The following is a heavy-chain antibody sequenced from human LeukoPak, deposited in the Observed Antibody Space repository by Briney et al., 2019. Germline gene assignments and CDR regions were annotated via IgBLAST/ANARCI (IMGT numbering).Heavy chain of an antibody. J-gene: IGHJ4*02. CDR3: ARVSIAARRGFDY. CDR2: ISAYNGNT. D-gene: IGHD6-6*01. CDR1: GYTFTSYG. V-gene: IGHV1-18*01. Sequence: ASVNVSCKASGYTFTSYGISGVRQAPGQGLEWMGWISAYNGNTNYAQKLQGRVSMTTDTSTSTAYMELRSLRSDDTAVYYCARVSIAARRGFDYWGQGTLVTVSS.